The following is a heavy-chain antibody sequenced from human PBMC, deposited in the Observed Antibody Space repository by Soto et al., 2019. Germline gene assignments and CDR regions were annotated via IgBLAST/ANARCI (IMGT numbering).Heavy chain of an antibody. CDR3: ARGPHRVRWRNGRWSNFDY. V-gene: IGHV4-34*01. J-gene: IGHJ4*02. CDR2: INHSAST. Sequence: QVQLQQWGEGLLKPSETLSLTCAVYGGSFSGYYWSWIRQPPGKGLEWIGEINHSASTNYNPSLKILVTTSVDTSNNQSSLKLSSVTAADTAVYYCARGPHRVRWRNGRWSNFDYWGEGTLVTVSS. CDR1: GGSFSGYY. D-gene: IGHD4-17*01.